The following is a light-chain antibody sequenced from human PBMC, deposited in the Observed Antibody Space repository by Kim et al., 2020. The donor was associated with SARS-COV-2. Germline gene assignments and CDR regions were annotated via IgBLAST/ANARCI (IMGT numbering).Light chain of an antibody. CDR2: KAT. V-gene: IGKV1-5*03. J-gene: IGKJ1*01. Sequence: DTQMTQSPSTLSASVGDRVTFTCRASHGISRRLAWYQQKPGKAPKLLIYKATSLESEVPSRFSGSGSGTQFTLTISSLQPDDLATYYCQQYNGRPWTFGQGTKVDIK. CDR1: HGISRR. CDR3: QQYNGRPWT.